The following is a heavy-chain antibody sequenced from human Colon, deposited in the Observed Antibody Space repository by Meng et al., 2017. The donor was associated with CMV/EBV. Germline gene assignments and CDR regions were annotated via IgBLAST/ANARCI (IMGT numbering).Heavy chain of an antibody. CDR1: GGSISSYY. Sequence: VSGGSISSYYWSWIRQPAGKGLEWIGRIYTSGSTNYNPSLKSRVTMSVDTSKNQFSLKLSSVTAADTAVYYCARETTGTTAGRWFDPWGQGTLVTVSS. J-gene: IGHJ5*02. CDR2: IYTSGST. V-gene: IGHV4-4*07. CDR3: ARETTGTTAGRWFDP. D-gene: IGHD1-7*01.